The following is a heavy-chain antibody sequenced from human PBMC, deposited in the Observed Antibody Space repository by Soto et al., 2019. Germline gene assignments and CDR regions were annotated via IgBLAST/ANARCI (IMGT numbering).Heavy chain of an antibody. CDR3: ARASPSSLYFDY. J-gene: IGHJ4*02. CDR2: IYHSGST. Sequence: PSETLSLTCAVSGGSISSGGYSWSWIRQPPGKGLEWIGYIYHSGSTYYNPSLKSRVTISVDRSKNQFSLKLSSVTAADTAVYYCARASPSSLYFDYWGQGTLVTVSS. D-gene: IGHD1-26*01. V-gene: IGHV4-30-2*01. CDR1: GGSISSGGYS.